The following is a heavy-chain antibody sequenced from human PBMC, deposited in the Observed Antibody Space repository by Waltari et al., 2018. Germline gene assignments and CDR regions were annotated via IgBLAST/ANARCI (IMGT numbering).Heavy chain of an antibody. CDR3: ARHRRDGYNFPPRYYYYYYMDV. D-gene: IGHD5-12*01. Sequence: EVQLVQSGAEVKKPGESLKISCKGSGYSFTSYWLGRVRQIPGKGLEWLGIIYPGDSDTRYSPSFQGQVTISADKSISTAYLQWSSLKASDTAMYYCARHRRDGYNFPPRYYYYYYMDVWGKGTTVTVSS. CDR2: IYPGDSDT. J-gene: IGHJ6*03. V-gene: IGHV5-51*01. CDR1: GYSFTSYW.